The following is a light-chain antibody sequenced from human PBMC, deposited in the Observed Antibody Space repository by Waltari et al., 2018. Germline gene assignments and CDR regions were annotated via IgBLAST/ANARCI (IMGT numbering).Light chain of an antibody. V-gene: IGLV2-23*01. J-gene: IGLJ3*02. Sequence: QSALTQPASVSGSPGQSITISCTGTSSDVGNYNLVSCYQQYPVKAPKVMIYDDNRRPSGVSDRFYGSKSGNTASLTISGVQAEDEADYYCCSYAGSYTWVFGGGTKLTVL. CDR1: SSDVGNYNL. CDR2: DDN. CDR3: CSYAGSYTWV.